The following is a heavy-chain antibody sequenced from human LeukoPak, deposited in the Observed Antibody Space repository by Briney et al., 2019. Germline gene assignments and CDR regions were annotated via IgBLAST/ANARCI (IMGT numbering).Heavy chain of an antibody. CDR3: AKDLVGGEAAAGRVNYLDY. CDR1: GFTFSTYG. Sequence: PGGSLRLSCAASGFTFSTYGMHWVRQASGKGLEWVAVILYDGTYKYYADSVKGRFTISRDNSKNMLYLQMNSLRAEDTAVYYCAKDLVGGEAAAGRVNYLDYWGRGTLVTVSS. V-gene: IGHV3-30*18. D-gene: IGHD6-13*01. CDR2: ILYDGTYK. J-gene: IGHJ4*02.